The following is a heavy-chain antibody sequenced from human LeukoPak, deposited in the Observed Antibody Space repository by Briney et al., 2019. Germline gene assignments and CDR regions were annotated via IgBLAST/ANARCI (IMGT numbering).Heavy chain of an antibody. V-gene: IGHV1-58*02. CDR3: AAAIQNYDSSGFDWFDP. J-gene: IGHJ5*02. CDR2: IVVGGGNT. Sequence: SVKVSCKASGFTFTSSAMQWVRQARGQRLEWIGWIVVGGGNTNYAQKFQERVTITRDMSTSTAYMELSSLRSEDTAVYYCAAAIQNYDSSGFDWFDPWGQGTLVTVSS. CDR1: GFTFTSSA. D-gene: IGHD3-22*01.